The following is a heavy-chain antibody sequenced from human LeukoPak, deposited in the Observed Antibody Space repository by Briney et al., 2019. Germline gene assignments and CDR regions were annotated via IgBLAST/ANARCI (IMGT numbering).Heavy chain of an antibody. CDR2: ISSSGRAI. Sequence: GGSLRLSCAASGFTLSSFEMNWVRQAPGKGLEWVSYISSSGRAIYYADSVKGRFTISRDNAKNSLYLQMNSLRAEDTAVYYCARDLGVVTGISKYWGQETLVTVSS. CDR1: GFTLSSFE. D-gene: IGHD2-21*02. CDR3: ARDLGVVTGISKY. J-gene: IGHJ4*02. V-gene: IGHV3-48*03.